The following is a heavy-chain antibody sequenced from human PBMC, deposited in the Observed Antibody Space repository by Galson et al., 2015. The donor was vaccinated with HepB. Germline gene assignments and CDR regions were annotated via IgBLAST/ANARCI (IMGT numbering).Heavy chain of an antibody. J-gene: IGHJ3*02. CDR1: GFTFSSYS. V-gene: IGHV3-48*01. CDR3: AHWNSDAFDI. D-gene: IGHD1-7*01. CDR2: ISSCSGTI. Sequence: SLRLSCAASGFTFSSYSMNWVRQAPGKGLEWVSYISSCSGTIYYADSVKGRFTISRDNAKNSLYLQMNSLRAEDTAVYYCAHWNSDAFDIWGQGTMVTVSS.